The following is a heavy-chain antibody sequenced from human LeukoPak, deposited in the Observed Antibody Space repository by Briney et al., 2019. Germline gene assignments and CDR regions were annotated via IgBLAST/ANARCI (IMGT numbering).Heavy chain of an antibody. V-gene: IGHV4-4*02. CDR1: GGSISSSNW. CDR2: IYHSGST. D-gene: IGHD3-22*01. J-gene: IGHJ4*02. Sequence: SETLSLTCAVSGGSISSSNWWSWVRQPPGKGLEWIGEIYHSGSTNYNPSLKSRVTISVDKSKNQFSLKLSSVTAADTAVYYCARATSSGYYPTFDYWGQGTLVTVSS. CDR3: ARATSSGYYPTFDY.